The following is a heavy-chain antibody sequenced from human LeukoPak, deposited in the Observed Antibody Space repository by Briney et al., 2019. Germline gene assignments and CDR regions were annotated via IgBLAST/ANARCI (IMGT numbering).Heavy chain of an antibody. CDR1: GYSISSGYY. CDR3: ARGALEDAFDI. D-gene: IGHD1-26*01. V-gene: IGHV4-38-2*02. Sequence: SETLSLTCTVSGYSISSGYYWGWIRQPPGKGLEWIGSIYHSGSTYYNPSLKSPVTISVDTSKNRFSLKLSSVTAADTAVYYCARGALEDAFDIWGQGTMVTVSS. CDR2: IYHSGST. J-gene: IGHJ3*02.